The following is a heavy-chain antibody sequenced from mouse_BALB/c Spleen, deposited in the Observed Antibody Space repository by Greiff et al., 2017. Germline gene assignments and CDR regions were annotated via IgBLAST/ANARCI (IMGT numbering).Heavy chain of an antibody. J-gene: IGHJ4*01. Sequence: EVMLVESGGGLVQPGGSRKLSCAASGFTFSSFGMHWVRQAPEKGLEWVAYISSGSSTIYYADTVKGRFTISRDNPKNTLFLQMTSLRSEDTAMYYCARSVPLRGAMDYWGQGTSVTVSS. CDR3: ARSVPLRGAMDY. D-gene: IGHD1-1*01. V-gene: IGHV5-17*02. CDR2: ISSGSSTI. CDR1: GFTFSSFG.